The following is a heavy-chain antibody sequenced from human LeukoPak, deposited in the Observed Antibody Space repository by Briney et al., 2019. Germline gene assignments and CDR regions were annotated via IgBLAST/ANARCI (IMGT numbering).Heavy chain of an antibody. CDR3: AKDRVPAMDV. CDR2: IYYSGST. CDR1: GGSINSTY. V-gene: IGHV4-59*12. Sequence: SETLSLTCTVSGGSINSTYWSWIRQSPGKGLEWIGYIYYSGSTDHNPSLQSRVSISVDTSKDQFSLKLSSVTAADTAVYYCAKDRVPAMDVWGKGTTVTVSS. J-gene: IGHJ6*03. D-gene: IGHD2-2*01.